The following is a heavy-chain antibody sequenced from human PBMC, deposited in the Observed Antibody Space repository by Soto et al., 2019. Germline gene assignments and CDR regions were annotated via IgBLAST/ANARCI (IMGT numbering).Heavy chain of an antibody. Sequence: ASVKVSCKASGGTFSSYAISWVRQAPGQGLEWMGGIIPIFGTANYAQKFQGRVTITADESTSTAYMELSSLRSEDTAVYYCARDFGDITMVRGVISTYGMDVWGQGTTVTVSS. J-gene: IGHJ6*02. CDR3: ARDFGDITMVRGVISTYGMDV. CDR2: IIPIFGTA. V-gene: IGHV1-69*13. CDR1: GGTFSSYA. D-gene: IGHD3-10*01.